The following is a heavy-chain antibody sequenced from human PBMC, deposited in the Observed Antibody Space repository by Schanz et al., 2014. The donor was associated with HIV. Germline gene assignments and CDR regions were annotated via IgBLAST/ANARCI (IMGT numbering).Heavy chain of an antibody. V-gene: IGHV4-30-4*08. J-gene: IGHJ4*02. Sequence: QVQLQESGPGLVKPSQTLSLTCTVSGGSISRGYYYWNWNRQHPGKGLEWIGYIYYSGSTYKNPSLKSRVPISVDTSKTQFSLKLSSVTAADPAMYYCASLYSYYFDYWGQGALVTVSS. CDR1: GGSISRGYYY. CDR2: IYYSGST. D-gene: IGHD2-21*01. CDR3: ASLYSYYFDY.